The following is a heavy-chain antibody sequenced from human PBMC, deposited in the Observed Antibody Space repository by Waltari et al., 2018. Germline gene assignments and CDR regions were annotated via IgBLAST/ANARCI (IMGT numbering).Heavy chain of an antibody. V-gene: IGHV1-69*08. CDR3: ARGGDGYNSWWFDP. CDR2: IIPIFGTA. CDR1: GGTFSSYA. J-gene: IGHJ5*02. D-gene: IGHD5-12*01. Sequence: QVQLVQSGAEVKKPGSSVKVSCKASGGTFSSYAISWVRQAPGQGLEWMGRIIPIFGTANYAQKFQGRVQITADKSTRTAYMGLSSLRSEDTAVYYCARGGDGYNSWWFDPWGQGTLVTVSS.